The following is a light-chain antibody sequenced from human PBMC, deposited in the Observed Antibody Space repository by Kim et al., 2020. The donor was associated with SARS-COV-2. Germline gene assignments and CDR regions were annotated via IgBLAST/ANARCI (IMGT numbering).Light chain of an antibody. Sequence: RERATPSCCASHSVSRTVFAWYQQKPGQAPRLLIYGAPNRATGIPDRFSGRVSVTDFTLSISRLEPEDFAVYYCQHYGSSPWTFGQGTKVDIK. V-gene: IGKV3-20*01. J-gene: IGKJ1*01. CDR2: GAP. CDR1: HSVSRTV. CDR3: QHYGSSPWT.